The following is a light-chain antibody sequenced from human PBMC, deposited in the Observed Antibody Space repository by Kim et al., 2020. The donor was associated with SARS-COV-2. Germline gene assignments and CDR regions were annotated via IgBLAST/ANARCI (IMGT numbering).Light chain of an antibody. CDR1: RSVLHSSTNKNY. V-gene: IGKV4-1*01. J-gene: IGKJ4*01. CDR2: WAS. Sequence: DIVLTQSPDSLAVSLGERATINCKSSRSVLHSSTNKNYFAWYQKKPGQPPKLLIYWASTRDSGVPDRFSGSGSGTDFTLTISNLQAEDVAVYYCQQYSATPLTFGGGTKVDIK. CDR3: QQYSATPLT.